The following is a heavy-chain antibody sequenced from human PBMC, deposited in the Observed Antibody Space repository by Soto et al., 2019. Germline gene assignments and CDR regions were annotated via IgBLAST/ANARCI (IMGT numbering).Heavy chain of an antibody. CDR1: GGSISSYY. J-gene: IGHJ4*02. CDR3: AGWSGYYSY. CDR2: IYYSGST. Sequence: SETLSLTCTVSGGSISSYYWSWIRQPPGKGLEWIGYIYYSGSTNYNPSLKSRVTISVDTSKNQFSLKLSSVTAADTAVYYCAGWSGYYSYWGQGTLVTVSS. D-gene: IGHD3-3*01. V-gene: IGHV4-59*01.